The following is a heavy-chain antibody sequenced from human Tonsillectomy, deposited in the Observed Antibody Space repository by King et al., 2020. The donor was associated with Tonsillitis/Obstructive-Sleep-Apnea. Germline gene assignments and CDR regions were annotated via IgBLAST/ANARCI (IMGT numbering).Heavy chain of an antibody. J-gene: IGHJ3*02. D-gene: IGHD3-22*01. Sequence: VQLVESGGGVVQPGRSLRLSCAASGFTFSSYGMHWVRQAPGKGLEWVAVISYDGSNKYYADSVKGRFTISRDNSKNTLYLQMNSLRAEETAGYYCALYYYVSSGYYSGGSSDAFDIWGQGTMVTVSS. CDR2: ISYDGSNK. CDR1: GFTFSSYG. V-gene: IGHV3-30*03. CDR3: ALYYYVSSGYYSGGSSDAFDI.